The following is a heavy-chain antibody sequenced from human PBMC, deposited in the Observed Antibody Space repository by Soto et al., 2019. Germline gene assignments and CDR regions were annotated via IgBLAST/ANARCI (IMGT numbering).Heavy chain of an antibody. CDR2: ISGSGGYT. Sequence: EVQLLESGGRLVQPGGSLRLSCIASGFTFSSRGMSWVRQAPGKGLEWVSGISGSGGYTACADSVQGRFTISRDNSKNTLYLKMNSLRAGDTAIYYYAKDHYYESSGFQNWGQGTLVTVSS. V-gene: IGHV3-23*01. CDR3: AKDHYYESSGFQN. J-gene: IGHJ1*01. D-gene: IGHD3-22*01. CDR1: GFTFSSRG.